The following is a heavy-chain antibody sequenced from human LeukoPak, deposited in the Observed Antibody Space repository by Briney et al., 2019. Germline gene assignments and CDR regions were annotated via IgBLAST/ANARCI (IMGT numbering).Heavy chain of an antibody. V-gene: IGHV3-11*04. CDR3: ARARGAVAATGTLVGANFDY. CDR2: ISRSGGII. Sequence: GGSLRLSCAASGFTFSDYYMSWIRQAPGKGLEWVSYISRSGGIIYYADSVKGRFTISRDNAKNSLYLQMNSLRAEDTAVYYCARARGAVAATGTLVGANFDYWGQGTLVTVSS. D-gene: IGHD6-13*01. CDR1: GFTFSDYY. J-gene: IGHJ4*02.